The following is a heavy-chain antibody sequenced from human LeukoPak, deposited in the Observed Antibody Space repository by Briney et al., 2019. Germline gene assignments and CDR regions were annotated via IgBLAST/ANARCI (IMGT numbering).Heavy chain of an antibody. V-gene: IGHV1-69*04. CDR2: IIPILGIA. CDR3: ARDGASELLWFGELLEPFDY. D-gene: IGHD3-10*01. CDR1: GGTFSSYA. Sequence: ASVKVSCKASGGTFSSYAISWVRQAPGQGLEWMGRIIPILGIANYAQKFQGRVTITADKSTSTAYMELSSLRSEDTAVYYCARDGASELLWFGELLEPFDYWGQGTLVTVSS. J-gene: IGHJ4*02.